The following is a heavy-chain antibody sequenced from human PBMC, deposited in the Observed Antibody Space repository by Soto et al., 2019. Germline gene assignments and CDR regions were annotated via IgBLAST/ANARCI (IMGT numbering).Heavy chain of an antibody. CDR1: GDSVSNNRAA. J-gene: IGHJ4*02. Sequence: KQSQTLSLTCAISGDSVSNNRAAWNWIRQSPSRGLEWLGRTHYKSKWYTDYAESVKSRITINPDTSRNQFSLQLKSVIPEDTAVYYCAREEDEGRQWLALGYWGQGALVTVSS. D-gene: IGHD6-19*01. V-gene: IGHV6-1*01. CDR3: AREEDEGRQWLALGY. CDR2: THYKSKWYT.